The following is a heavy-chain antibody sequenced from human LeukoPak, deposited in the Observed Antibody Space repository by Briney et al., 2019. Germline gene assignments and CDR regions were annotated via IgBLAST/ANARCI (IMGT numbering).Heavy chain of an antibody. Sequence: PGGSLRLSCAASGFTFSSYSMNWVRQAPGKGLEWVSSISSSSSYIYYADSVKGRFTISRDNAKNSLYLQMNSLRAEDTAVYYCAGDRTGTRNYWGQGTLVTVSS. D-gene: IGHD1-7*01. CDR1: GFTFSSYS. CDR3: AGDRTGTRNY. CDR2: ISSSSSYI. J-gene: IGHJ4*02. V-gene: IGHV3-21*01.